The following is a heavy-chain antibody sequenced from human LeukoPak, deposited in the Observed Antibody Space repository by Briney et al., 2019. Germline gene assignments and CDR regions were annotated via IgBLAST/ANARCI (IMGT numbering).Heavy chain of an antibody. Sequence: GGSLRLSCAASGFTFSSYSMNWVRQAPGKGLEWVSSISSSSSYIYYADSVKGRFTTSRDNAKNSLYLQMNSLRAEDTAVYYCARNGGDRIDYWGQGTLVTVSS. D-gene: IGHD2-21*01. V-gene: IGHV3-21*01. J-gene: IGHJ4*02. CDR2: ISSSSSYI. CDR1: GFTFSSYS. CDR3: ARNGGDRIDY.